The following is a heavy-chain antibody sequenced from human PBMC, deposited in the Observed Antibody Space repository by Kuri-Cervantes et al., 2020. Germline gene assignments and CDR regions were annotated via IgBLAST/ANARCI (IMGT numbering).Heavy chain of an antibody. D-gene: IGHD6-13*01. CDR3: ALIDFYASSWYYDS. Sequence: GESLKISCAASGFTFSSYGMHWVRQAPGKGLEWVAVISYDGSNKYYADSVKGRFTISRDNSKNTLYLQMNSLRAEDTAVYYCALIDFYASSWYYDSWGQGTLVTVSS. CDR2: ISYDGSNK. CDR1: GFTFSSYG. J-gene: IGHJ4*02. V-gene: IGHV3-30*03.